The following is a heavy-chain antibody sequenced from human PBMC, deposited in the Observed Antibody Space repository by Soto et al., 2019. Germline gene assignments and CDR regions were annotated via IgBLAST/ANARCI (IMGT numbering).Heavy chain of an antibody. D-gene: IGHD3-10*01. V-gene: IGHV5-51*01. CDR2: IYPGDSDT. Sequence: GESLKISCKGSGYSFTSYWIGWVRQMPGKGLEWMGIIYPGDSDTRYSPSFQGQVTISADKSISTAYLQWSSLKASDTAMYYCARHYYGSGSGYYYYGMDVWGQGTTVTVSS. J-gene: IGHJ6*02. CDR1: GYSFTSYW. CDR3: ARHYYGSGSGYYYYGMDV.